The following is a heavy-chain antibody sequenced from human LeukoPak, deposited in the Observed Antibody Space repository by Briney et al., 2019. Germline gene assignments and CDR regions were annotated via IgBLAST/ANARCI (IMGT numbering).Heavy chain of an antibody. V-gene: IGHV3-23*01. D-gene: IGHD6-19*01. CDR3: AKVVYSSGWYFDY. CDR1: GFTFSSYS. CDR2: ISDSGGST. Sequence: GGSLRLSCAASGFTFSSYSMNWVRQAPGKGLEWVSAISDSGGSTYYADSVKGRFTISRDNSKNTLYLQMNSLRAEDTAVYYCAKVVYSSGWYFDYWGQGALVTVSS. J-gene: IGHJ4*02.